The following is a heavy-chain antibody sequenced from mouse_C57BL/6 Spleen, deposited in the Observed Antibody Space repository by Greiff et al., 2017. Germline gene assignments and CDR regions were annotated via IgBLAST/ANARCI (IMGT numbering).Heavy chain of an antibody. D-gene: IGHD4-1*01. Sequence: DVMLVESGEGLVKPGGSLKLSCAASGFTFSSYAMSWVRQTPEKRLEWVAYISSGGDYIYYADTVKGRFTISRDNARNTRYLQMSSLKSEDTAMYYCTRDLTGSWFAYWGQGTLVTVSA. CDR2: ISSGGDYI. J-gene: IGHJ3*01. CDR1: GFTFSSYA. V-gene: IGHV5-9-1*02. CDR3: TRDLTGSWFAY.